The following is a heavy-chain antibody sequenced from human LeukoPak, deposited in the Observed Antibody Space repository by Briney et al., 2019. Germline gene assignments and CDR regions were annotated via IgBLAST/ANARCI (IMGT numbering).Heavy chain of an antibody. D-gene: IGHD3-3*01. CDR2: ISGSGGST. J-gene: IGHJ5*02. CDR3: AKDEDFQNWFDP. V-gene: IGHV3-23*01. Sequence: GGSLRLSCAASGFTFSSYAMSWVRQAPGKGLEWVSAISGSGGSTYYADSVKGRFTISRDNSKDTLYLQMNSLRAEDTAVYYCAKDEDFQNWFDPWGQGTLVTVSS. CDR1: GFTFSSYA.